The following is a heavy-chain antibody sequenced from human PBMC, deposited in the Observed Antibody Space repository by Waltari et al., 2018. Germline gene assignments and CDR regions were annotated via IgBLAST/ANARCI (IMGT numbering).Heavy chain of an antibody. Sequence: QVQLQESGPGLVKPSQTLSLTCTVSGGSVRSGNYYWSWIRQPAGKGLEWIGRIYTNGSTNYNPSLKSRVAMSVDTSKNQFSLKLNSLTAADTAVYYCARELLEATITGRRFDPWGQGTLVTVSS. D-gene: IGHD5-12*01. V-gene: IGHV4-61*02. CDR2: IYTNGST. CDR1: GGSVRSGNYY. J-gene: IGHJ5*02. CDR3: ARELLEATITGRRFDP.